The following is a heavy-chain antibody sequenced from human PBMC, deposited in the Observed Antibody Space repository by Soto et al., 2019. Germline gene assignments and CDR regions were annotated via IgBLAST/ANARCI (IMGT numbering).Heavy chain of an antibody. Sequence: GGSLRLSCAASGFTFSSYSMNWVRQAPGKGLEWVSSISSSSSYIYYADSVKGRFTISRDNAKNSLYLQMNSLRAEDTAVYYCARGLGVAAAGADYWGQGTLVTVSS. V-gene: IGHV3-21*01. CDR3: ARGLGVAAAGADY. D-gene: IGHD6-13*01. CDR2: ISSSSSYI. CDR1: GFTFSSYS. J-gene: IGHJ4*02.